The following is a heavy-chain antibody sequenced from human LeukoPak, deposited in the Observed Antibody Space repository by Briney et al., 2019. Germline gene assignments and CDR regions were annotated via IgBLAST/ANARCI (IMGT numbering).Heavy chain of an antibody. D-gene: IGHD4-17*01. Sequence: AGGSLRLSCSASGFTFSSYAMHWVRQAPGKGLEYVSAISSNGGGTYYADSVKDRFTISRDNSKNTLYLQVRSLRPEDTAVYYCVKSFRYGDYVSFDYWGQGTLVTVSS. J-gene: IGHJ4*02. CDR1: GFTFSSYA. CDR2: ISSNGGGT. V-gene: IGHV3-64D*06. CDR3: VKSFRYGDYVSFDY.